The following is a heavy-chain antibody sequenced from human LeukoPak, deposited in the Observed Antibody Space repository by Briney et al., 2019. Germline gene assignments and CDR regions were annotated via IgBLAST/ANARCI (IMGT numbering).Heavy chain of an antibody. D-gene: IGHD3-3*01. CDR1: GFTFSDYY. J-gene: IGHJ6*03. Sequence: GGSLRLSCAASGFTFSDYYMSWIRQAPGKGLEWVSYISSSGSTIYYADSVKGRFTISRDNAKNSLYLQMNSLRAEDTAVYYCARDFEVPYDFWSGYRAPYYMDVWGKGTTVTVSS. CDR3: ARDFEVPYDFWSGYRAPYYMDV. V-gene: IGHV3-11*04. CDR2: ISSSGSTI.